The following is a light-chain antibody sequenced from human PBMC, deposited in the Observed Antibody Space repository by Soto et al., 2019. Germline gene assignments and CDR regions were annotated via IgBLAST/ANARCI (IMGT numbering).Light chain of an antibody. V-gene: IGKV1-5*01. CDR1: QSISSW. CDR2: DAS. J-gene: IGKJ1*01. Sequence: DIQMTQSPSTLSASVGDRVTITCRASQSISSWLAWYQQKPGKGPKLLIYDASSLESGVPSRFSGSGSGTEFTLTISSLQPDDFATYYCQQYNSYSPETTFGQGTKVEIK. CDR3: QQYNSYSPETT.